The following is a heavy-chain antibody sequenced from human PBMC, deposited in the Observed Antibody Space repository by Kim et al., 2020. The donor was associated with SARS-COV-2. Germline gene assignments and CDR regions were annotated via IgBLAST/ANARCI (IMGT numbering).Heavy chain of an antibody. CDR1: GYTFTGYY. D-gene: IGHD6-13*01. CDR3: ARGAPYSSSWDNWFDP. J-gene: IGHJ5*02. CDR2: INPNSGGT. Sequence: ASVKVSCKASGYTFTGYYMHWVRQAPGQGLEWMGWINPNSGGTNYAQKFQGWVTMTRDTSISTAYMELSRLRSDDTAVYYCARGAPYSSSWDNWFDPWGQGTLVTVSS. V-gene: IGHV1-2*04.